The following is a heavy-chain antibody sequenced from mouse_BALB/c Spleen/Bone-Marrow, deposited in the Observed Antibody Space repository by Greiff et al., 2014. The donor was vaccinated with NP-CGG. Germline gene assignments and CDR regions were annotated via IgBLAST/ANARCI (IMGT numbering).Heavy chain of an antibody. V-gene: IGHV14-3*02. Sequence: EVQLQQSGAELVKPGASVKLSCTASGFNIKDTYMHWVKQRPEQGLEWIGRIDPANGNTKYDPKFQGKATITADTSSNTAYLQLSSLTSEDTAVYYCASYYYGSYGFAYWGQRTLVTVSA. CDR1: GFNIKDTY. D-gene: IGHD1-1*01. J-gene: IGHJ3*01. CDR3: ASYYYGSYGFAY. CDR2: IDPANGNT.